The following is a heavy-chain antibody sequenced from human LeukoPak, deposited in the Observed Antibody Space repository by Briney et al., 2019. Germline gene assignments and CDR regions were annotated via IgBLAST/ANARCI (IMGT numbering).Heavy chain of an antibody. CDR1: GFTFSSYG. D-gene: IGHD6-13*01. Sequence: PGRSLRLSCAASGFTFSSYGMHWVRQAPGKGLEGVAVIWYDGSNKYYADSVKGRFTISRDNSKNTLYLQMNSLRAEDTAVYYCAKDGPAAAGSTWNYYYYYYMDVWGKGTTVTVSS. CDR2: IWYDGSNK. CDR3: AKDGPAAAGSTWNYYYYYYMDV. J-gene: IGHJ6*03. V-gene: IGHV3-33*06.